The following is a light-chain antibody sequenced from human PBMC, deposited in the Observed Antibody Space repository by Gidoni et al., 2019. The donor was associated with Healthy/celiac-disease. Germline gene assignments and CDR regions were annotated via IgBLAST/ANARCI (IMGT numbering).Light chain of an antibody. Sequence: DIQMTQSPSTLSASVGDRVTITCRASQSISSWLAWYQQKPGKAPKLLIYKASSLESGVPSRFSGSGSGTEFTITISSLEPDDFATYYCQQYIATWTFGQGTKVEIK. CDR1: QSISSW. CDR2: KAS. V-gene: IGKV1-5*03. J-gene: IGKJ1*01. CDR3: QQYIATWT.